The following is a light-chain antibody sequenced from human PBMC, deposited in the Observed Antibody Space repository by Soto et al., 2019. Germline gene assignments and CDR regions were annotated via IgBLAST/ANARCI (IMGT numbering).Light chain of an antibody. V-gene: IGKV1-13*02. J-gene: IGKJ4*01. CDR2: DAS. CDR1: QGISSA. Sequence: AIQLTQSPSSLSASVGDRVTITCRASQGISSALAWYQQKPGKAPNLLIYDASSLESGVPSRFSGSGSGTDFTLTISSLQPEDFATYYCQQVNSYPLTFGGGTKVEIK. CDR3: QQVNSYPLT.